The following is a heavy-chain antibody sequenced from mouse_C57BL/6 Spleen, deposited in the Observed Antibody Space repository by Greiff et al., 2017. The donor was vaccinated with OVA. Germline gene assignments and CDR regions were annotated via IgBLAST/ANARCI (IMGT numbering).Heavy chain of an antibody. CDR2: ISYDGSN. CDR3: ATIYYDYDVAWFAY. J-gene: IGHJ3*01. V-gene: IGHV3-6*01. CDR1: GYSITSGYY. Sequence: VQLQQSGPGLVKPSQSLSLTCSVTGYSITSGYYWNWIRQFPGNKLEWMGYISYDGSNNYNPSLKNRISITRDTSKNQFFLKLNSVTTEDTATYYCATIYYDYDVAWFAYWGQGTLVTVSA. D-gene: IGHD2-4*01.